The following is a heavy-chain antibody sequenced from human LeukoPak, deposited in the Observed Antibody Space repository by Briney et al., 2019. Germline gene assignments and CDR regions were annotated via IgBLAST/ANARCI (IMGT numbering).Heavy chain of an antibody. J-gene: IGHJ4*02. D-gene: IGHD6-19*01. V-gene: IGHV3-30-3*01. CDR1: GFTFSSYA. CDR2: ISYDGSNK. CDR3: ARGPYSSGWYGFDY. Sequence: GGSPRLSCAASGFTFSSYAMHWVRQAPGKGLEWVAVISYDGSNKYYADSVKGRFTISRDNSKNTLYLQMNSLRAEDTAVYYCARGPYSSGWYGFDYWGQGTLVTVSS.